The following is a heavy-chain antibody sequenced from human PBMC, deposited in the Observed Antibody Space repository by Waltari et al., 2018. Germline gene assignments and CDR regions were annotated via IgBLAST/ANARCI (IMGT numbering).Heavy chain of an antibody. CDR1: GFTFSSYA. D-gene: IGHD6-19*01. CDR3: AKVGQWLVLDY. V-gene: IGHV3-23*01. Sequence: EVQLLESGGGLVQPGGSLRLSCAASGFTFSSYAMSWVRQAPGKGLEGVSTISGSGDSTYHADSVKGRFTIYRDTFENTLYLQMNSLRSEDTAIYYCAKVGQWLVLDYWGQGTQVTVSS. CDR2: ISGSGDST. J-gene: IGHJ4*02.